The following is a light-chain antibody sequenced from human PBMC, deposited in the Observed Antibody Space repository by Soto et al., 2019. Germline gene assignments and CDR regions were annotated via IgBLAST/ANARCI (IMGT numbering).Light chain of an antibody. CDR1: QDISSW. V-gene: IGKV1-12*01. Sequence: DVPFTQSTASVSSSVGDMVSITCRASQDISSWLAWYQQKPGKAPKLLIYAASSLQSGVPSRFSGSGSGTDFSLTITSLQPEDFASYYCQQANSFPLTVGGGTKVDIK. J-gene: IGKJ4*01. CDR2: AAS. CDR3: QQANSFPLT.